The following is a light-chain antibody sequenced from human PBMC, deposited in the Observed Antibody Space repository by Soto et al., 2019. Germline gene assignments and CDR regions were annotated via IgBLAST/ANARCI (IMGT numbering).Light chain of an antibody. CDR2: EVS. J-gene: IGLJ3*02. Sequence: QSALTQPASVSGSPGQSITISCTGTSGDVGSYHLVSWYQQYSGKAPKLMIYEVSKWPSGVSNRFSGSKSGNTASLTISGLQAEDEADYYCCSYGRSNTWVFGGGTKLTVL. CDR1: SGDVGSYHL. CDR3: CSYGRSNTWV. V-gene: IGLV2-23*02.